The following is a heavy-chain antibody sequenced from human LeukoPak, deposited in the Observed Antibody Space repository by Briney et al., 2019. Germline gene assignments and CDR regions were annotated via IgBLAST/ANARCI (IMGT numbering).Heavy chain of an antibody. V-gene: IGHV3-30*04. J-gene: IGHJ4*02. CDR1: GFSFSSYA. D-gene: IGHD1-14*01. CDR2: ISYDGSNK. Sequence: GRSLRLSCAASGFSFSSYAIHWVRQDPGKGLEWVGMISYDGSNKFYGDSVKGRFTISRDNSKNTLYLHMNSLRPEDTAVYYCARGVEPLAANTLAYWGQGTLVTVSS. CDR3: ARGVEPLAANTLAY.